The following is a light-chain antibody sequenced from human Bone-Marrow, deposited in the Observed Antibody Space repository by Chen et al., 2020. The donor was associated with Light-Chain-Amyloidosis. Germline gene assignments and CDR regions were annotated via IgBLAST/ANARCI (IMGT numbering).Light chain of an antibody. Sequence: SPLTPPASASGSPGQAINTPSTGTSSDVGVYNLVSWYQHPPGKAPKLMIYEGRTRPSGVSNRFSGSKSGNKASLTISGLQAEDEADYYCCSYAGSSPWLFGGGTKLTVL. CDR3: CSYAGSSPWL. CDR1: SSDVGVYNL. CDR2: EGR. V-gene: IGLV2-23*01. J-gene: IGLJ3*02.